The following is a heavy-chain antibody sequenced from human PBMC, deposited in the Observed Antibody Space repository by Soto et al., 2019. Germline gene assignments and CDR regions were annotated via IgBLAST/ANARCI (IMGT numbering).Heavy chain of an antibody. J-gene: IGHJ4*02. D-gene: IGHD3-16*01. CDR1: GASIRSSDW. CDR2: ISHKGTI. Sequence: QVQLQESGPGLVMPSGTLSLTCAVSGASIRSSDWWNWVRQPPGKGLEWIGEISHKGTIIYNPSLRSRVTISVDESQNHFSLKLTSVTAADTAVYFCARDFKAPNDAWAFDYWGQGALVTVSS. CDR3: ARDFKAPNDAWAFDY. V-gene: IGHV4-4*02.